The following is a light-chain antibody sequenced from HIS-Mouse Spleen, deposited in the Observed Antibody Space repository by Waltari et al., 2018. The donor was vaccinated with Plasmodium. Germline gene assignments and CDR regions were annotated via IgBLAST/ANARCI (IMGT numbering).Light chain of an antibody. CDR1: QSVSGSY. V-gene: IGKV3-20*01. CDR2: GAS. J-gene: IGKJ1*01. Sequence: EIVLTQSPRTLSFSPGERATLSCRASQSVSGSYLAWYQHKPGQAPRLLIYGASSRATGIPDRFSGSESGTDFTLAISRLGPEDVAVYYCQQYGSSPRTFGQGTKVEIK. CDR3: QQYGSSPRT.